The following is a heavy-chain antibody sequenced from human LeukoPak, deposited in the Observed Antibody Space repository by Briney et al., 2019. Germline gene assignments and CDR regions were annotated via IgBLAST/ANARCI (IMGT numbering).Heavy chain of an antibody. Sequence: SETLSLTCTLSGGSISRYYWTWIRQPPGKGLEWIGYIYYSGSTKYNPSLKSRVTISVDTSKKQFSLKLSSVTAADTAVYYRMRVGYGSGDPPGGFDIWGQGTMVTVSS. CDR3: MRVGYGSGDPPGGFDI. CDR1: GGSISRYY. V-gene: IGHV4-59*01. D-gene: IGHD3-10*01. CDR2: IYYSGST. J-gene: IGHJ3*02.